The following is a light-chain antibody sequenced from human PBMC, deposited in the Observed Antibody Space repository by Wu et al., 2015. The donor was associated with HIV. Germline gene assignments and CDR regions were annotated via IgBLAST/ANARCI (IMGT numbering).Light chain of an antibody. V-gene: IGKV1-8*01. CDR2: AAS. CDR3: QQYYSYPLT. CDR1: QGISSY. Sequence: AIRITQSPSSLSASTGDRVTITCRASQGISSYLAWYQQKPGKALKLLIYAASTSQSGVPSRFSGSGSGTDFTLTISCLQSEDFATYYCQQYYSYPLTFGGGTKVEIK. J-gene: IGKJ4*01.